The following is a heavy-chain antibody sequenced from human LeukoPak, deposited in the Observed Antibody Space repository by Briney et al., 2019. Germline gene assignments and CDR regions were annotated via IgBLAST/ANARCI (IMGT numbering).Heavy chain of an antibody. D-gene: IGHD3-10*01. CDR2: IYYSVTT. CDR1: GGSISTSSYY. CDR3: FRGGVLGRAGY. J-gene: IGHJ4*02. Sequence: SETLSLTCAVSGGSISTSSYYWGWIRQPPGRGLEWIGSIYYSVTTYYNPSLRSRVTISVDTSKNQFSLKMNSMTAADTAVYFCFRGGVLGRAGYWGQGALVTVSS. V-gene: IGHV4-39*07.